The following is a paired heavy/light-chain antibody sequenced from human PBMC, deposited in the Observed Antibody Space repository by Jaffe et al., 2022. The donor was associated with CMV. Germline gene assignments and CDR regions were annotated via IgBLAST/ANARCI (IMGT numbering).Heavy chain of an antibody. CDR2: IWNDGSNK. CDR3: ARVYCSSTSCQYYFDY. CDR1: GFTFSNFG. J-gene: IGHJ4*02. D-gene: IGHD2-2*01. V-gene: IGHV3-33*01. Sequence: QVQLVESGGGVVQPGRSLRLSCAASGFTFSNFGMHWVRQAPGKGLEWVAVIWNDGSNKYYVDSVKGRFTISRDNSKDTLYLQMNSLRAEDTAVYYCARVYCSSTSCQYYFDYWGQGTLVTVSS.
Light chain of an antibody. CDR2: WAS. J-gene: IGKJ2*01. V-gene: IGKV4-1*01. CDR3: QQYYSTPMYT. CDR1: QSILYSSNNKNY. Sequence: DIVMTQSPDSLAVSLGERATINCKSSQSILYSSNNKNYLAWYQQKPGQPPKLLIYWASIRESGVPDRFSGSGSGTDFTLTISSLQAEDVAVYYCQQYYSTPMYTFGQGTKLEIK.